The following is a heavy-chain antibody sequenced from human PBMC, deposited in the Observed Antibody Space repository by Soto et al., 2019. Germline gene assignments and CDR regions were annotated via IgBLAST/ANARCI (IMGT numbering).Heavy chain of an antibody. J-gene: IGHJ1*01. CDR3: APQELS. CDR1: VFTFSAYS. V-gene: IGHV3-48*02. CDR2: ISSSGDLI. D-gene: IGHD3-16*02. Sequence: DVQLVESGGGLVQPVGSLRLSCAASVFTFSAYSRNWVRQAPGKGLEWVTYISSSGDLIPYADSVKGRFIISRDNAKHSLYLQINILRDEKTAVYDCAPQELSWGQGTLVTVSS.